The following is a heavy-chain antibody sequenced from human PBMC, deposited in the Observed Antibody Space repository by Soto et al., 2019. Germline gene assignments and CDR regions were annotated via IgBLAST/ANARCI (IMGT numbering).Heavy chain of an antibody. Sequence: SVKVSCKASGGTFSSYAISWVRQAPGQGLEWMGGIIPIFGTANYAQKFQGRVTITADESTSTAYTELSSLRSEDTVVYYCAHCSSTSCYTDSYYGMDVWGQGTTVTVSS. CDR2: IIPIFGTA. J-gene: IGHJ6*02. D-gene: IGHD2-2*02. CDR1: GGTFSSYA. CDR3: AHCSSTSCYTDSYYGMDV. V-gene: IGHV1-69*13.